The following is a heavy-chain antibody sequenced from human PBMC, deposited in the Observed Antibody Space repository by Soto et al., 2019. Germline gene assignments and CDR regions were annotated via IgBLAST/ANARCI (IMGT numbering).Heavy chain of an antibody. Sequence: QVQLVQSGAEVKKPGSSVKVSCKASGGTFSSYTISWVRQAPGQGLEWMGRIIPILGIANYAQKFQGRVTITADKSTSTAYMKLSSLRSEDTAVYYCARDQDYGTAFDYWGQGTLVTVSS. CDR1: GGTFSSYT. CDR2: IIPILGIA. CDR3: ARDQDYGTAFDY. V-gene: IGHV1-69*08. D-gene: IGHD4-17*01. J-gene: IGHJ4*02.